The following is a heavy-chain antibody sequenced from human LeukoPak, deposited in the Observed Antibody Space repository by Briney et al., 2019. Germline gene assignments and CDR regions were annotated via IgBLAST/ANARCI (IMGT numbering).Heavy chain of an antibody. V-gene: IGHV3-74*01. Sequence: PGGSLRLTCAASGFTSSSYWMHGVRQVPGKGLVWVSRISGDGTARNYADSVKGRFTISRDDAKNTVDLQMNSLRGEDAAVYYCVRGRGSYGWFDPWGQGTLVTVSS. CDR1: GFTSSSYW. CDR3: VRGRGSYGWFDP. J-gene: IGHJ5*02. D-gene: IGHD3-10*01. CDR2: ISGDGTAR.